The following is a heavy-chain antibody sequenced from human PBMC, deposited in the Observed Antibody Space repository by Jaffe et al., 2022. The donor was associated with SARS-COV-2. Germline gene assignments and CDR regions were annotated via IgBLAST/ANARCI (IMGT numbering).Heavy chain of an antibody. Sequence: QVQLVQSGAEVKKPGASVKVSCKASGYTFTSYAMHWVRQAPGQRLEWMGWINAGNGNTKYSQKFQGRVTITRDTSASTAYMELSSLRSEDTAVYYCARVMGATGTYYYYGMDVWGQGTTVTVSS. J-gene: IGHJ6*02. V-gene: IGHV1-3*01. CDR2: INAGNGNT. CDR3: ARVMGATGTYYYYGMDV. D-gene: IGHD1-26*01. CDR1: GYTFTSYA.